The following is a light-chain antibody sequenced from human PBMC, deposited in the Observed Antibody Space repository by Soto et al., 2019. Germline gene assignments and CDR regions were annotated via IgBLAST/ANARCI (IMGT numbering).Light chain of an antibody. Sequence: DIVMTQSPDSLAVSLGERATINCKSSQSVLYSSNNKNYLAWYQQKPGQPPKLLISWASTREFGVPDRFSGSGSGIDFTLTISSLQAEDVAVYYCQQYYGSPPRTFGQGTKVEIK. CDR2: WAS. J-gene: IGKJ1*01. V-gene: IGKV4-1*01. CDR3: QQYYGSPPRT. CDR1: QSVLYSSNNKNY.